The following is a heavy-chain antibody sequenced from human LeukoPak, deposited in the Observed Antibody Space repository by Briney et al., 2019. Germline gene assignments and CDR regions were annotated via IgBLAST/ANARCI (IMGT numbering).Heavy chain of an antibody. D-gene: IGHD6-13*01. CDR2: ISSSSSYI. Sequence: SGGSLRLSCAASGFTFSSYSMNWVRQAPGKGLEWVSSISSSSSYIYYADSVKGRFTISRDNAKNSLYLQMNSLRAEDTAVYYCARGQSAAGTRGAFDIWGQGTMVTVSS. V-gene: IGHV3-21*01. CDR3: ARGQSAAGTRGAFDI. J-gene: IGHJ3*02. CDR1: GFTFSSYS.